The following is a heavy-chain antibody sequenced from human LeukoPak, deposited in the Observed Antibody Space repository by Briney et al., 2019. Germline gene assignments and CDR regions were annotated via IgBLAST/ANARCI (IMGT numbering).Heavy chain of an antibody. CDR3: AKDRIIYGDYGDAFDI. CDR2: ITSSSSYI. CDR1: GFTFSTYS. Sequence: PGGSLRLSCAASGFTFSTYSMNWVRQAPGKGLEWVSSITSSSSYIYYADSVKGRFTISRDNAKNSLYLQMNSLIAEDTAVYYCAKDRIIYGDYGDAFDIWGQGTMVTVSS. J-gene: IGHJ3*02. V-gene: IGHV3-21*01. D-gene: IGHD4-17*01.